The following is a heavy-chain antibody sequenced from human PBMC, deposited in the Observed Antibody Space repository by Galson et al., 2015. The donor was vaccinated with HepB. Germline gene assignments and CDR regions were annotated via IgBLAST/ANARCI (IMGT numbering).Heavy chain of an antibody. V-gene: IGHV3-30-3*01. J-gene: IGHJ4*02. D-gene: IGHD3-10*01. CDR3: ARAHFGRGIDYFDY. Sequence: SLRLSCAASGFTFSSYAMHWVRQAPGKGLEWVAVISYDGSNKYYADSVKGRFTISRDNSKNTLYLQMNSLRAEDTAVYYCARAHFGRGIDYFDYWGQGTLVTVSS. CDR1: GFTFSSYA. CDR2: ISYDGSNK.